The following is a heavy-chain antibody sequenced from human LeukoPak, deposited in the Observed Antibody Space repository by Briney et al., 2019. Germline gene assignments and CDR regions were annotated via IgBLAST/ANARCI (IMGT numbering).Heavy chain of an antibody. CDR1: GFTFSSYA. CDR3: AREGQWELGFDY. CDR2: ISGSGGST. J-gene: IGHJ4*02. V-gene: IGHV3-23*01. D-gene: IGHD1-26*01. Sequence: GGSLRLSCAASGFTFSSYAMSWVRQAPGKGLEWVSAISGSGGSTYYADSVKGWFTISRDNSKNTLYLQMNSLRAEDTAVYYCAREGQWELGFDYWGQGTLVTVSS.